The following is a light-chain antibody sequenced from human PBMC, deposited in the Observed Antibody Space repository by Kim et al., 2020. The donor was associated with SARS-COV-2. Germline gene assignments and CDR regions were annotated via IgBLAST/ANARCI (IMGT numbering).Light chain of an antibody. CDR3: QVWDNTSDHPGV. CDR1: NIGSKS. J-gene: IGLJ3*02. Sequence: PGKTARITCGGNNIGSKSVLWYQQKPGQAPVLVIYYDTDRPSGIPERFSGSSSGNTATLTISRVEAGDEADYYCQVWDNTSDHPGVFGGGTQLTVL. V-gene: IGLV3-21*04. CDR2: YDT.